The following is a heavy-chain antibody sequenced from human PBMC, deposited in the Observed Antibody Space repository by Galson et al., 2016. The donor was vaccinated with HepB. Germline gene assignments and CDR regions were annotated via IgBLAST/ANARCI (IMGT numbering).Heavy chain of an antibody. Sequence: QSGAEVKKPGESLRISCQGSGYNFDYYWIGWVRQMPGKGLEWMGIIYPGTSETNYSPSLQGQVTISVDKSINTAYLQWSSLKASDTAMYYCAKVSGLSMDVWGQGTTVTVSS. J-gene: IGHJ6*02. CDR3: AKVSGLSMDV. V-gene: IGHV5-51*01. CDR1: GYNFDYYW. CDR2: IYPGTSET. D-gene: IGHD3-16*02.